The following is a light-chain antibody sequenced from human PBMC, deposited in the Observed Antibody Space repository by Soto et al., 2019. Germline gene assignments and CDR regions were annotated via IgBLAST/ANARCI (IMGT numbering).Light chain of an antibody. Sequence: QSVLTQPPSLSGAPGQRVTISCTGGSSNIGAGYDVHWYQQFPGTVPKVLIYDNNKRPSGVPDRFSGSKSGTSASLAITGLQAEDEADYYCQSYDRTLSGSVVFGGGTKLTVL. V-gene: IGLV1-40*01. CDR2: DNN. J-gene: IGLJ2*01. CDR1: SSNIGAGYD. CDR3: QSYDRTLSGSVV.